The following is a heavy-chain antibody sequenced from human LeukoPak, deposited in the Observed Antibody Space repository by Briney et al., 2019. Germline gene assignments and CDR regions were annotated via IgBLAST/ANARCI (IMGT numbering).Heavy chain of an antibody. V-gene: IGHV3-30*04. CDR3: ARDHDILTGPSNWFDP. Sequence: HPGGSLRLSCAASGFTFSSYAMHWVRQAPGKGLEWVAVISYDGSNKYYADSVKGRFTISRDNSKNTLYLQMNSLRAEDTAVYYCARDHDILTGPSNWFDPWGQGTLVTVSS. CDR2: ISYDGSNK. CDR1: GFTFSSYA. J-gene: IGHJ5*02. D-gene: IGHD3-9*01.